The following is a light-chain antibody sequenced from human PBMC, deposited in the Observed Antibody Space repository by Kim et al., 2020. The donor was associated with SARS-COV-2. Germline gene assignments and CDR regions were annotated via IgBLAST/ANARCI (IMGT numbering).Light chain of an antibody. CDR3: QQDHTLPVT. V-gene: IGKV3D-7*01. J-gene: IGKJ4*01. CDR1: QSISSNY. Sequence: PGERATLSCRASQSISSNYLSWYQHKPGQAPRLLIYGASTRATGVPARFSGSGSGTDFTLTISGLQPEDFAVYYCQQDHTLPVTFGGGTKVDIK. CDR2: GAS.